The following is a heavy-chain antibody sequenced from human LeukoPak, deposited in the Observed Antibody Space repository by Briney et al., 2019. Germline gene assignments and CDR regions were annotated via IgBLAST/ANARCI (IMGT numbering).Heavy chain of an antibody. CDR2: IKQDGSDK. Sequence: QSGGSLRLSCAASGITFSSYGMSWVRQAPGKGLEWVANIKQDGSDKFYVDSVKGRFTISRDNAKNSLYLQMNSLRAEDTAVYYCARDRAVAEYYFDYWGQGTLVTVSS. D-gene: IGHD6-19*01. CDR3: ARDRAVAEYYFDY. V-gene: IGHV3-7*01. CDR1: GITFSSYG. J-gene: IGHJ4*02.